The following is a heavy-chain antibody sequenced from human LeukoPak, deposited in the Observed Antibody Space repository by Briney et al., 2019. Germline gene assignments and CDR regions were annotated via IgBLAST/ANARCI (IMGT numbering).Heavy chain of an antibody. V-gene: IGHV7-4-1*02. D-gene: IGHD3-3*01. CDR2: INTNTGNP. Sequence: ASVKVSCKASGYTFTSYAMNWVRQAPGQGLEWMGWINTNTGNPTYAQGFTGRFVFSLDTSVSTAYLQISSLKAEDTAVYYCARTTYYDFWSGYLPDMDVWGKGTTVTVSS. CDR3: ARTTYYDFWSGYLPDMDV. J-gene: IGHJ6*03. CDR1: GYTFTSYA.